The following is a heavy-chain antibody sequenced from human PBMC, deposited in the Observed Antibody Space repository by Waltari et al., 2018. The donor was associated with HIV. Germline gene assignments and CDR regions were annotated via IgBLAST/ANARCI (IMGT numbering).Heavy chain of an antibody. CDR2: ITSSSSNT. CDR1: GFTFSTRA. V-gene: IGHV3-23*01. J-gene: IGHJ4*02. D-gene: IGHD1-26*01. Sequence: EVQLLESGGRLVQPGESLDLSCSDSGFTFSTRAMSWIRQAPGKGLEWVSSITSSSSNTYYADSVKGRFTISRDNSKNTLFLQMNSLRAEDTAIYYCARDNSGTYYGQGTLVTVSS. CDR3: ARDNSGTY.